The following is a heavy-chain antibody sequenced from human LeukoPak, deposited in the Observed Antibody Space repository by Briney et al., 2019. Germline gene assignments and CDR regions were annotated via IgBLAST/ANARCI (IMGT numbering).Heavy chain of an antibody. CDR3: ASGQGWLTDH. Sequence: SETLSLTSTVSGGSISNHYCNWIRQSPGKELEWIGYVHYSRGTNYNPSLKSRVTILLDTSKNQFFLQLSSVTAADTAVYHCASGQGWLTDHWGRGTLVAVSS. CDR1: GGSISNHY. J-gene: IGHJ5*02. V-gene: IGHV4-59*11. CDR2: VHYSRGT. D-gene: IGHD5-12*01.